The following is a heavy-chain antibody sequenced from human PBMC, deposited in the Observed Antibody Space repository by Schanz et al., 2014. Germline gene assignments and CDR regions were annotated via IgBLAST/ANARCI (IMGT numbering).Heavy chain of an antibody. CDR2: FVPEDVET. Sequence: QVQLVQSGAEVKKPGASVKVSCKVSGYTLTDLSMHWVRQAPGKGLEWMGGFVPEDVETIYAKKFQGRVTMTEETSTDTAYMELSSLRSEDTAVYYCATDHIAASGSQYFYYYGMGVWGQGTTVTVSS. CDR1: GYTLTDLS. J-gene: IGHJ6*02. D-gene: IGHD6-13*01. V-gene: IGHV1-24*01. CDR3: ATDHIAASGSQYFYYYGMGV.